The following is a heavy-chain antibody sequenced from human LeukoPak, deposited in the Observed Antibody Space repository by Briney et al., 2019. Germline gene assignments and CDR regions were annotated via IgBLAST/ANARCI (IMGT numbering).Heavy chain of an antibody. CDR1: GYTFTSYG. J-gene: IGHJ4*02. CDR3: ARRGYVVGATTDY. D-gene: IGHD1-26*01. V-gene: IGHV1-8*02. CDR2: MNPNSGNT. Sequence: GASVKVSCKASGYTFTSYGISWVRQATGQGLEWMGWMNPNSGNTGYAQKFQGRVAMTRNTSISTAYMELSSLRSEDTAVYYCARRGYVVGATTDYWGQGTLVTVSS.